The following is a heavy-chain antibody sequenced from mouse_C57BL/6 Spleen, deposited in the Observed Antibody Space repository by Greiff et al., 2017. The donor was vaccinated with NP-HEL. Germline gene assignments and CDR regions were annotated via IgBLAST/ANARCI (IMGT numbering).Heavy chain of an antibody. CDR1: GFTFSDYG. J-gene: IGHJ1*03. V-gene: IGHV5-17*01. CDR3: AGNYVDWYFDV. Sequence: EVQLVESGGGLVKPGGSLKLSCAASGFTFSDYGMHWVRQAPEKGLEWVAYISSGSSTIYYADTVKGRFTISRDNAKNTLFLQMTSLRSEDTAMYYCAGNYVDWYFDVWGTGTTVTVSS. CDR2: ISSGSSTI. D-gene: IGHD2-1*01.